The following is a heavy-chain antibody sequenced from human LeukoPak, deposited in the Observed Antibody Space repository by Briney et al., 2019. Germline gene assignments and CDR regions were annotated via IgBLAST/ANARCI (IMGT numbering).Heavy chain of an antibody. CDR2: IWNSGNS. CDR3: ARYHCGSTYCPGVDF. V-gene: IGHV4-31*02. CDR1: GFTFSSYA. Sequence: LRLSCAASGFTFSSYAMSWVRQHPGEGLEWIGYIWNSGNSYYNPSLSSRVIISADSSKSTFSLKLSSVTAADTAVYYCARYHCGSTYCPGVDFYGQGTLVTVSS. J-gene: IGHJ4*02. D-gene: IGHD2-2*01.